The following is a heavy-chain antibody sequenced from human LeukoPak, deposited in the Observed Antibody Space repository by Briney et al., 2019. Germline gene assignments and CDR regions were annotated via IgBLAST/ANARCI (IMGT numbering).Heavy chain of an antibody. Sequence: PSETLSLTCAVYGGSFSGYYWSWIRQPPGKGLEWIGKMYLSGTTHSNPSVKSRVTISIDKSKNQFSLNLSSVTAADTAVYYCARLWDSSGLDYWGQGTLVTVSS. J-gene: IGHJ4*02. CDR1: GGSFSGYY. V-gene: IGHV4-34*01. CDR3: ARLWDSSGLDY. CDR2: MYLSGTT. D-gene: IGHD6-19*01.